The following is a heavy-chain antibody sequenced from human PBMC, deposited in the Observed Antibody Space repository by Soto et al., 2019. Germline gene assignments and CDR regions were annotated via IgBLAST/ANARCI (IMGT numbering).Heavy chain of an antibody. J-gene: IGHJ4*02. CDR2: MTPKSGYT. V-gene: IGHV1-8*02. CDR3: TRNLYNTGDFDH. Sequence: QVQLMQSGAEVRKPGASVKVSCKASGYTFTDYDINWVRQATGQGLEWLGWMTPKSGYTGYAQKFQGRVTLTRDTSRGTAYMELSSLTSEDTAVYYCTRNLYNTGDFDHWGQGTLVTVPS. D-gene: IGHD1-20*01. CDR1: GYTFTDYD.